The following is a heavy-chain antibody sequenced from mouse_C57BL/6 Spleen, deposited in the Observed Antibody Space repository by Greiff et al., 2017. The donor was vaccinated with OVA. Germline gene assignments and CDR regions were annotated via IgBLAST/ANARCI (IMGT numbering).Heavy chain of an antibody. CDR2: IRNKANSYTT. Sequence: EVKLMESGGGLVQPGGSLSLSCAASGFTFTDYYMSWVRQPPGKALEWLGFIRNKANSYTTEYSASVKGRFTISRDNSQSILYLQMNALRAEDSATYYCARYSNYFDYWGQGTTLTVSS. V-gene: IGHV7-3*01. J-gene: IGHJ2*01. CDR3: ARYSNYFDY. CDR1: GFTFTDYY.